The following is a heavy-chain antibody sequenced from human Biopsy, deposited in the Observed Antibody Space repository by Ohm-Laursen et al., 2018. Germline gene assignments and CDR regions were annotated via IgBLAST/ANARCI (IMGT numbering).Heavy chain of an antibody. J-gene: IGHJ6*02. Sequence: SDTLSLTCTVSSGSISGYYWTWIRQAPGKGLEFIGYVYSSGSTNYNPSLKSRPTISLDTSRNQVSLRLGSVTAADTAVYYCARGIAVVRSLDVWGQGTTVAVSS. CDR3: ARGIAVVRSLDV. CDR2: VYSSGST. V-gene: IGHV4-59*08. D-gene: IGHD5-18*01. CDR1: SGSISGYY.